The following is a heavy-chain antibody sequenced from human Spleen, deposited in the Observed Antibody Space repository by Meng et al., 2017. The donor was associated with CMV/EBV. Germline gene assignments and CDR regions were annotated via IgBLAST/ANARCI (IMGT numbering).Heavy chain of an antibody. CDR1: GGTFSSYA. Sequence: ASVKVSCKASGGTFSSYAISWVRQAPGQGLEWMGIINPSGGTTTYAQKFQGRVTMTRDTSTSTVYMELSSLRSEDTAVYYCARKTYEEAFDIWGQGTMVTVSS. J-gene: IGHJ3*02. V-gene: IGHV1-46*01. D-gene: IGHD3-3*01. CDR3: ARKTYEEAFDI. CDR2: INPSGGTT.